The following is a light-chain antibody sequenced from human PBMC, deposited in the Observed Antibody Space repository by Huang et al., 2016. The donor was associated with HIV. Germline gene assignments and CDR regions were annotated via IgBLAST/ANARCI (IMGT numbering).Light chain of an antibody. Sequence: DIVLTQSPDPLSLSPGQRASLFCRASHHFCSSLAWYQHKPGQAPRLLIYDAFNRATDIAARFSGSESGTDFTLTISSLKVEDFAFYYCQQRSTLITFGQGTRLE. CDR3: QQRSTLIT. J-gene: IGKJ5*01. CDR2: DAF. CDR1: HHFCSS. V-gene: IGKV3-11*01.